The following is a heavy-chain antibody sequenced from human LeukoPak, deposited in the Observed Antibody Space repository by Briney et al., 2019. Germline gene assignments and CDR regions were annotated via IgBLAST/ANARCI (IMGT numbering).Heavy chain of an antibody. Sequence: SETLSLTCTVSGGSISSYYWSWIRQPPGKGLEWIGYIYYSGSTNYNPSLKSRVTISVDTSKHQFSLKLSSVTAADTAVYYCAKDRGYDILTGVFDYWGQGTLVTVSS. CDR3: AKDRGYDILTGVFDY. V-gene: IGHV4-59*01. J-gene: IGHJ4*02. CDR2: IYYSGST. D-gene: IGHD3-9*01. CDR1: GGSISSYY.